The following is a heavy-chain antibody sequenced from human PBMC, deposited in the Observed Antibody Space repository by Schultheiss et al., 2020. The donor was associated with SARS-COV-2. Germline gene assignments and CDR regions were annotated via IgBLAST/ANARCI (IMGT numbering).Heavy chain of an antibody. V-gene: IGHV3-30-3*01. CDR2: ISYDGSNK. D-gene: IGHD1-26*01. CDR3: ARVAGASTDYYYGMDV. Sequence: GGSLRLSCAASGFTFSSYAMHWVRQAPGKGLEWVAVISYDGSNKYYADSVKGRFTISRDSSKNTLYLQMNSLRAEDTAMYYCARVAGASTDYYYGMDVWGQGTTVTVSS. J-gene: IGHJ6*02. CDR1: GFTFSSYA.